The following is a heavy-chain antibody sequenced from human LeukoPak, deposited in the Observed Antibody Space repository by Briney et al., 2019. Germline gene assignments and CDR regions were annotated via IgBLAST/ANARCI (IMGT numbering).Heavy chain of an antibody. CDR3: ARDNGWLQLTYFDY. Sequence: SVKVSCKASGGTFSSYAISWVRQAPGQGLEWMGGIIPIFGTANYAQKFQGRVTITADESTSTAYMELSSLRSEDTAVYYCARDNGWLQLTYFDYWGQGTLVTVSS. V-gene: IGHV1-69*13. D-gene: IGHD5-24*01. CDR2: IIPIFGTA. J-gene: IGHJ4*02. CDR1: GGTFSSYA.